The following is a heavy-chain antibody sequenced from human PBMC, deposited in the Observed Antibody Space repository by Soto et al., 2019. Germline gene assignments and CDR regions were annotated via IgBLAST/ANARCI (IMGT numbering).Heavy chain of an antibody. J-gene: IGHJ6*01. CDR3: ARGEDAFFYYGLDV. Sequence: QVQLQESGPRLVKPSATLSLTCTVSGGSITSSYWSWIRRPPGKGLEWIAYIYDTGISGYTPSTSYNPSLKSRVTMSVDTSKSQFSLKLTSVTAADTAVYYCARGEDAFFYYGLDVW. CDR2: IYDTGISGYTPST. CDR1: GGSITSSY. V-gene: IGHV4-59*01.